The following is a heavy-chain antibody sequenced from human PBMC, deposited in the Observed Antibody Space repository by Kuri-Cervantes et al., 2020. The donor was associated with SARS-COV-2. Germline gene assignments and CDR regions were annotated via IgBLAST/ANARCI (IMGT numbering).Heavy chain of an antibody. CDR3: AKVAKYYDFWSGPSAAYYFDY. CDR2: IYSGGSST. J-gene: IGHJ4*02. CDR1: GFTFDDYA. D-gene: IGHD3-3*01. V-gene: IGHV3-23*03. Sequence: GGSLRLSCAASGFTFDDYAMHWVRQAPGKGLEWVSVIYSGGSSTYYADSVKGRFTISRDNSKNTLYLQMNSLRAEDTAVYYCAKVAKYYDFWSGPSAAYYFDYWGQGTLVTSPQ.